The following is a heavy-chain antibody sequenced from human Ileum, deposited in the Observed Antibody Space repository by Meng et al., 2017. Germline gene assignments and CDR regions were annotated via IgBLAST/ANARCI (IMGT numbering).Heavy chain of an antibody. V-gene: IGHV6-1*01. CDR3: ARGGGSYYHFDY. D-gene: IGHD1-26*01. J-gene: IGHJ4*02. CDR1: GDMFSSNSAA. Sequence: QVQLLPSGPGRVKPSPPSSLTCAIPGDMFSSNSAAWNWIRQSPSRGLEWLGRTYYRSKWFNEYAVSVKSRITINPDTSENQFSLQLNSVTPEDAAVYYCARGGGSYYHFDYWGQGTLVTVSS. CDR2: TYYRSKWFN.